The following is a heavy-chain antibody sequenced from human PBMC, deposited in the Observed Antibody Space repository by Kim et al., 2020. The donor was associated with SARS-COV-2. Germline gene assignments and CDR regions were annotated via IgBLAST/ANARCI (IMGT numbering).Heavy chain of an antibody. CDR2: IKSDGSST. Sequence: GGSLRLSCAASGFTFSSYWMHWVRQAPGKGLVWVSRIKSDGSSTSYADSVKGRFIVSRDNAKNTLFLQMNSLRVEDTAVYYCVRDVSTSDTSFDPWGQGT. CDR1: GFTFSSYW. V-gene: IGHV3-74*01. J-gene: IGHJ5*02. CDR3: VRDVSTSDTSFDP.